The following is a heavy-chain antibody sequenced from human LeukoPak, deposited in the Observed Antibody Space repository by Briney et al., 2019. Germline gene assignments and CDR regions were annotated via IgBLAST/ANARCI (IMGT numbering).Heavy chain of an antibody. J-gene: IGHJ6*03. V-gene: IGHV3-20*04. D-gene: IGHD2-15*01. CDR3: ARSFYCSGGSCYSPYYYYYMDV. CDR2: INWNGGST. Sequence: GGSLRLSCAASGFTFDDYGMSWVRQAPGKGLEWVSGINWNGGSTGYADSVKGRFTISRDNAKNSLYLQMNSLRAEDTAVYYCARSFYCSGGSCYSPYYYYYMDVWGKGTTVTVSS. CDR1: GFTFDDYG.